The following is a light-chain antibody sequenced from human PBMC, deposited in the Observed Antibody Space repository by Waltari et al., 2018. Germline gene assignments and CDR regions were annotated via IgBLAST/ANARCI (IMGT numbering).Light chain of an antibody. CDR3: QQYSSYSRT. V-gene: IGKV1-5*03. CDR1: QSISSW. Sequence: DIQMTQSPSTLSASVGARVTITCRASQSISSWLAWYQTKPGKAPKVLIYKTSTLESGVPSRFSGSGSGTEFTLTISSLQPDDFATYYCQQYSSYSRTFGQGTKLEIK. J-gene: IGKJ2*01. CDR2: KTS.